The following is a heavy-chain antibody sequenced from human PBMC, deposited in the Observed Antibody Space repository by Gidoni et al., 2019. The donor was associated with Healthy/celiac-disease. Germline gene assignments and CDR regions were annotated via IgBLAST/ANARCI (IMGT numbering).Heavy chain of an antibody. Sequence: QVQLQQWGAGLLKPSETLSLTCAVYGGSFSGYYWSWIRQPPGKGLEWIGEINHSGSTNYNPSLKSRVTISVDTSKNQFSLKLSSVTAADTAVYYCARSPGGDYIVSWGDYYYYGMDVWGQGTTVTVSS. D-gene: IGHD2-21*02. CDR1: GGSFSGYY. V-gene: IGHV4-34*01. CDR3: ARSPGGDYIVSWGDYYYYGMDV. J-gene: IGHJ6*02. CDR2: INHSGST.